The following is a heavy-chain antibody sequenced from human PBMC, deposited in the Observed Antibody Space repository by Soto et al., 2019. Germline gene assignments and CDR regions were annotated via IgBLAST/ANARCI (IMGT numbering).Heavy chain of an antibody. J-gene: IGHJ5*02. CDR3: ARDVEGMGYNWFDP. Sequence: QVQLQESGPGLVKPSETLSLTCTVSGGSISSYYWSWIRQPAGKGLEWVGRIYTSGRTNYNPSLKSRVTMAVDTSKNQFSLKLSSVTAADTAVYYCARDVEGMGYNWFDPWGQGTLVTVSS. CDR1: GGSISSYY. V-gene: IGHV4-4*07. D-gene: IGHD3-10*01. CDR2: IYTSGRT.